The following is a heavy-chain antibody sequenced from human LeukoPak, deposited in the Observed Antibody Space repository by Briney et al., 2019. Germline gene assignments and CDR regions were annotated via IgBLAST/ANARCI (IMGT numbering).Heavy chain of an antibody. V-gene: IGHV5-51*01. CDR1: GYSFTSYW. CDR2: IYPGDSDT. CDR3: ARLGLSVPAAMPSYFDY. D-gene: IGHD2-2*01. Sequence: GESLEISCQGSGYSFTSYWIGWVRQMPGKGLEWMGIIYPGDSDTRYSPSFQGQVTISADKSISTAYLQWSSLKASDTAMYYCARLGLSVPAAMPSYFDYWGQGTLVTVSS. J-gene: IGHJ4*02.